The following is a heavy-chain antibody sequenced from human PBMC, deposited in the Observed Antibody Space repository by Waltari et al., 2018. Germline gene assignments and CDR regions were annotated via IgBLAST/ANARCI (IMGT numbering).Heavy chain of an antibody. CDR3: ASARFGAFDI. CDR2: IYYSGST. Sequence: QVQLQESGPGLVKPSETLSLTCTVAGGSISSHYWSWIRQPPGKGLEWIGYIYYSGSTNYNPSLKSRVTISVDTSKNQFSLKLSSVTAADTAVYYCASARFGAFDIWGQGTMVTVSS. J-gene: IGHJ3*02. CDR1: GGSISSHY. V-gene: IGHV4-59*11. D-gene: IGHD3-10*01.